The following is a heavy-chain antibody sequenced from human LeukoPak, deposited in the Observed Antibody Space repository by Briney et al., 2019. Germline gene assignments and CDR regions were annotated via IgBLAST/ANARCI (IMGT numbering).Heavy chain of an antibody. J-gene: IGHJ4*02. D-gene: IGHD3-3*01. Sequence: ASVKVSCKASGYTFTGYYMHWVRQAPGQGLEWMGWINPNRGGANYAQKLQGRVTMTRDTSISTAYMELSRLRSDDTAVYYCARAGSPTDFWSGYWGDYWGQGTLVTVSS. CDR2: INPNRGGA. CDR1: GYTFTGYY. CDR3: ARAGSPTDFWSGYWGDY. V-gene: IGHV1-2*02.